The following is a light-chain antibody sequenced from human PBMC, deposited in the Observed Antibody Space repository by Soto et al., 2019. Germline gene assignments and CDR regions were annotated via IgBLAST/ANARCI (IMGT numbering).Light chain of an antibody. CDR1: QSITWS. CDR2: DTS. CDR3: QHRSGWST. J-gene: IGKJ2*01. V-gene: IGKV3-11*01. Sequence: EIVLTQSPVTLSLSPGERATLSCRASQSITWSLAWYQQRPGQAPRLLIYDTSNRAPGISARFSGSGSGTDFNITSSSLEPEDVADYYCQHRSGWSTFGQGTKLDIK.